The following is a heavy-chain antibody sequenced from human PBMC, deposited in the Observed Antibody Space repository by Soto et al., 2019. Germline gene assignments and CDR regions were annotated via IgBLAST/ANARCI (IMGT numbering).Heavy chain of an antibody. V-gene: IGHV4-39*01. Sequence: PSETLSLTCTVSGGSISSSGYYWGWIRQSPGKGLEWIGTIFYSGTTYYNPSHESRITISHDTSNNQFSLKLTSVTAADTAVYYCARHYYDSSGYPAPYYHGMDVWGQGTTVTVSS. CDR1: GGSISSSGYY. CDR3: ARHYYDSSGYPAPYYHGMDV. CDR2: IFYSGTT. J-gene: IGHJ6*02. D-gene: IGHD3-22*01.